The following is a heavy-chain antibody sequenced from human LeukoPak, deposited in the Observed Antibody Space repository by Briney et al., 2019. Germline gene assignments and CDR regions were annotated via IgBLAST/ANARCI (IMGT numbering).Heavy chain of an antibody. CDR2: INHSGST. J-gene: IGHJ4*02. CDR3: ASTPDYGDYLQLWGGPRPIDY. Sequence: SETLSLTCAVYGGSFSGYYWSWIRQPPGKGLEWIGEINHSGSTNYNPSLKSRVTISVDTSKNQFSLELSSVTAADTAVYYCASTPDYGDYLQLWGGPRPIDYWGQGTLVTVSS. D-gene: IGHD4-17*01. V-gene: IGHV4-34*01. CDR1: GGSFSGYY.